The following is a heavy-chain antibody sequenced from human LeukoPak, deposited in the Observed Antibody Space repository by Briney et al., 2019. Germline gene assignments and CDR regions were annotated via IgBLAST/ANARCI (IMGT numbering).Heavy chain of an antibody. CDR2: ISGSGGTT. J-gene: IGHJ4*02. Sequence: GGTLRLSCAASGFTFNSFVMNWVREAPGKGLEWVSAISGSGGTTYYADPVKGRFTISRENSNNTLFLQMNSLRAEDTAVYYCAKDHFDILTGYLLFDYWGQGTLVTVSS. D-gene: IGHD3-9*01. CDR3: AKDHFDILTGYLLFDY. CDR1: GFTFNSFV. V-gene: IGHV3-23*01.